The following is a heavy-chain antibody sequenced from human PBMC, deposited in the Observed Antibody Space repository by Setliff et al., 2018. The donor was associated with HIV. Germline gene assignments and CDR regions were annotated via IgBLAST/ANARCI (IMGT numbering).Heavy chain of an antibody. J-gene: IGHJ4*02. CDR2: IYHSGTT. CDR3: ASRSPAHDY. D-gene: IGHD2-2*01. V-gene: IGHV4-38-2*01. CDR1: GYAITSGFY. Sequence: PSETLSLTCAVSGYAITSGFYWGWIRQPPGKGLEWIGSIYHSGTTNYNSSLKSRVTISVDTSKNQFSLKLSSVTAADTAVYYCASRSPAHDYWGQGTLVTVSS.